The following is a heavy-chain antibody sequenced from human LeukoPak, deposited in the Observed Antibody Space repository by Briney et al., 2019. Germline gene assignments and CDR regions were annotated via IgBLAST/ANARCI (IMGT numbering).Heavy chain of an antibody. D-gene: IGHD3-22*01. CDR2: IYLGDSDT. CDR1: GDTFTTYW. V-gene: IGHV5-51*01. CDR3: AKFAVHYDGSVRYFDS. J-gene: IGHJ4*02. Sequence: GESLKISCKISGDTFTTYWIGWVRQMPGKGLEWMGIIYLGDSDTRYSPSFQGQVTISADKSIRTAYLQWSRLKASDTAMYYCAKFAVHYDGSVRYFDSWGQGTLVTVSS.